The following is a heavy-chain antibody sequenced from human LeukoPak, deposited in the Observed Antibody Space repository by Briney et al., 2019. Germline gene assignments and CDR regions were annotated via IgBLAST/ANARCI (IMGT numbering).Heavy chain of an antibody. J-gene: IGHJ5*02. CDR3: ARMAQGRYFDWSNWLDP. V-gene: IGHV1-18*04. CDR1: GYTFTSYG. D-gene: IGHD3-9*01. Sequence: ASVKVSCKASGYTFTSYGISWVRQAPGQGLEWMGWISAYNGNTNYAQKLQGRVTMTTDTSTSTAYMELRSLRSDDTAVYYCARMAQGRYFDWSNWLDPWGQGTLVTVSS. CDR2: ISAYNGNT.